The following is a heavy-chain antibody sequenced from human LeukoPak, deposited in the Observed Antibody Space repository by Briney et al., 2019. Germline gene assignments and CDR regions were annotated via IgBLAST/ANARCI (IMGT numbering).Heavy chain of an antibody. CDR2: IYNSGST. J-gene: IGHJ4*02. D-gene: IGHD4-17*01. CDR3: ARGSGYGDYRLDY. V-gene: IGHV4-61*05. Sequence: SETLSLTCTVSGGSISSSSAYWGWIRQPPGKGLEWIGYIYNSGSTNYSPSLKSRVTISVDTSKNQFSLNLSSVTAADTAVYYCARGSGYGDYRLDYWGQGTLVTVSS. CDR1: GGSISSSSAY.